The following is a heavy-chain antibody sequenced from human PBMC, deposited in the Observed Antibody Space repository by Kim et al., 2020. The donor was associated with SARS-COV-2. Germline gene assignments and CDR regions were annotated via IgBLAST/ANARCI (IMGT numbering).Heavy chain of an antibody. V-gene: IGHV3-7*03. CDR2: INQDGSER. CDR3: LAAGRGY. CDR1: GLSFSGHW. D-gene: IGHD6-13*01. J-gene: IGHJ4*02. Sequence: GGSLRLSCAASGLSFSGHWMSWVRQAPGKGLEWVANINQDGSERYSLESMRGRFTISRDNAKNSLYLEMNTLRAEDKAVYYCLAAGRGYWGQGNAGTVSS.